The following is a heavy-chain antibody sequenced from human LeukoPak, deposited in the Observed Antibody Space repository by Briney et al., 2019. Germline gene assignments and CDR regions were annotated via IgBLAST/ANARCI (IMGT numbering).Heavy chain of an antibody. Sequence: GGSLRLSCAASGFTFSDYYMSWIRQAPGKGLEWVSYISSSSSYTNYADSVKGRFTISRDNAKNSLYLQMNSLRAEDTAVYYCARVIAAAGTPFDYWGQGTLVAVSS. CDR2: ISSSSSYT. CDR3: ARVIAAAGTPFDY. CDR1: GFTFSDYY. D-gene: IGHD6-13*01. J-gene: IGHJ4*02. V-gene: IGHV3-11*06.